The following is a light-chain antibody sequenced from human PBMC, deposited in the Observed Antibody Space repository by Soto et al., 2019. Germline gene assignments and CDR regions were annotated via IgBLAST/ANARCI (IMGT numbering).Light chain of an antibody. CDR2: AAS. J-gene: IGKJ3*01. CDR3: QQYGGSPFT. Sequence: EIVLTQSPGTLSLSPGERATLSCRASQSVSVNSLAWYQQKGGQAPRLLIYAASTSATGVPDRLSGSGSGTDFALNISRLENADFAVYYCQQYGGSPFTFGPGTKLDIK. V-gene: IGKV3-20*01. CDR1: QSVSVNS.